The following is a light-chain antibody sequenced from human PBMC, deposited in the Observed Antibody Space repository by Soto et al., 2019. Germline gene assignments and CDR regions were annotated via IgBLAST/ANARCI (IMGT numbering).Light chain of an antibody. CDR1: QTINSW. V-gene: IGKV1-5*03. Sequence: DIQMTQSPSTLSAYVRDRVTITCRASQTINSWLAWYQQRPGKAPRLLIYKASTLESGVPSRFSGSGSGTEFTLTISTLQPDDFAPYYCQQYDSIPYTFGQGTKLDIK. CDR2: KAS. CDR3: QQYDSIPYT. J-gene: IGKJ2*01.